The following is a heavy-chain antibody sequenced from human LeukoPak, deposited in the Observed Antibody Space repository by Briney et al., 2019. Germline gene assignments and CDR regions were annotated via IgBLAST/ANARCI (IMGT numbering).Heavy chain of an antibody. J-gene: IGHJ3*02. V-gene: IGHV1-2*02. CDR1: GYTFTGYY. CDR3: AREKCGYSYGPGRGAAFDI. CDR2: INPNSGGT. D-gene: IGHD5-18*01. Sequence: ASVKVSCKASGYTFTGYYMHWVRQAPGQGLEWMGWINPNSGGTNYAQKFQGRVTMTRDTSISTAYMELSRLRSDDTAVYYCAREKCGYSYGPGRGAAFDIWGQGTMVTVSS.